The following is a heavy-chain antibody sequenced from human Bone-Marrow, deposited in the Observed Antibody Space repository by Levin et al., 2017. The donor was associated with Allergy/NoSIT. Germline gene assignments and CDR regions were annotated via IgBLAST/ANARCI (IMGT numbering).Heavy chain of an antibody. D-gene: IGHD6-13*01. CDR3: ARAFAAAADGSP. Sequence: GESLKISCQASGYTFTDYHVHWVRQAPGQGLEWMGRINPKTGVRNYAPKFQGRVTMTRDMSISTTYMDLSWLTFDDTAIYYCARAFAAAADGSPWGQGTLVTVSP. CDR1: GYTFTDYH. CDR2: INPKTGVR. J-gene: IGHJ5*02. V-gene: IGHV1-2*06.